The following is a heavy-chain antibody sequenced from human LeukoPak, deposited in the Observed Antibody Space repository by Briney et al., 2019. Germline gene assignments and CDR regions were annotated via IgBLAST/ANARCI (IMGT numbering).Heavy chain of an antibody. CDR3: ARGLGPHYYCSSTSCYNYFDY. CDR1: SGSISSYY. J-gene: IGHJ4*02. Sequence: SGTLSLTCTVSSGSISSYYWSWIRQPPGKGLEWIGYISYSGSTNYNPSLKSRVTISVDTSKNQFSLKLSSVTAADTAVYYCARGLGPHYYCSSTSCYNYFDYWGQGTLVTVSS. V-gene: IGHV4-59*12. CDR2: ISYSGST. D-gene: IGHD2-2*02.